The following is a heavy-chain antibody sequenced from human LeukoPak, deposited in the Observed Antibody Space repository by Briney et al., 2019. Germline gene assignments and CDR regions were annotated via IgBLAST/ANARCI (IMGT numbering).Heavy chain of an antibody. CDR2: IYYSGST. Sequence: SETLSLTCTVSGGSISSYYWGWIRQPPGKGLEWIGSIYYSGSTYYNPSLKSRVTISVDTSKNQFSLKLSSVTAADTAVYYCARLGEDSSSSSFDYWGQGTLVTVSS. V-gene: IGHV4-39*01. CDR1: GGSISSYY. J-gene: IGHJ4*02. D-gene: IGHD6-6*01. CDR3: ARLGEDSSSSSFDY.